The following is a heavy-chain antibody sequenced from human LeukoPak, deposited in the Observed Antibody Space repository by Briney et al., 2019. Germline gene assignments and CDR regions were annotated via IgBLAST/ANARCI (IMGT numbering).Heavy chain of an antibody. J-gene: IGHJ4*02. CDR2: INPNSGGT. CDR3: ARAVVDTAMAKDY. CDR1: GYTFTGYY. D-gene: IGHD5-18*01. Sequence: GSSVKVSCKASGYTFTGYYMHWLRQAPAPGLEWMGWINPNSGGTNYAQKFQGRVTMTRDTSISTAYMELSRLRSDDTAVYYCARAVVDTAMAKDYWGQGTLVTVSS. V-gene: IGHV1-2*02.